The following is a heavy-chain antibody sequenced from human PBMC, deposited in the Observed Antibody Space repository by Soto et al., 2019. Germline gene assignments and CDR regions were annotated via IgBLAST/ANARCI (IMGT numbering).Heavy chain of an antibody. Sequence: PGESLKISCKGSGYSFPTYWLAWVRQMPGKGLEWMGIIYPGDSDTRYSPSFQGQVTISADKSISTAYLQWSGLKASDTAIYYCARQTFIVGATRGYFDYWGRGTLVTVSS. V-gene: IGHV5-51*01. CDR1: GYSFPTYW. CDR3: ARQTFIVGATRGYFDY. J-gene: IGHJ4*02. CDR2: IYPGDSDT. D-gene: IGHD1-26*01.